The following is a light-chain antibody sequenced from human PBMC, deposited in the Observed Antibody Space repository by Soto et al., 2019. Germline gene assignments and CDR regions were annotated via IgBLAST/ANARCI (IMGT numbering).Light chain of an antibody. Sequence: DIQMTQSPSALSASVGDRVTITCQASQDISDVLNWYQQQPGKAAKVLIYDASKLQTGVPSRFSGRGSGKDFTFTISSLQPDDSGTYYCQPFYDLPITFGPVTRLEIK. CDR1: QDISDV. CDR2: DAS. CDR3: QPFYDLPIT. V-gene: IGKV1-33*01. J-gene: IGKJ5*01.